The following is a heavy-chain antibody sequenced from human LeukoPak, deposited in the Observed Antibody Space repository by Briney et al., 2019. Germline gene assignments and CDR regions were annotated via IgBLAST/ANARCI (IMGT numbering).Heavy chain of an antibody. CDR1: GFTFSSYA. Sequence: PGGSLRLSCAASGFTFSSYAMHWVRQAPGKGLEWVAVISYDGSNKYYADSVKSRFTISRDNSKNTLYLQMNSLRAEDTAVYYCARSVAGKGYFDYWGQGTLVTVSS. CDR2: ISYDGSNK. D-gene: IGHD6-19*01. J-gene: IGHJ4*02. V-gene: IGHV3-30-3*01. CDR3: ARSVAGKGYFDY.